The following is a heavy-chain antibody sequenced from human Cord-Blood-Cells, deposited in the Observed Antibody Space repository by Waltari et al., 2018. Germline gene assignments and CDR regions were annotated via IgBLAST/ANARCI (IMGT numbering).Heavy chain of an antibody. CDR2: IYYSGST. Sequence: QLQLQESGTGLVKPSETLSLTCTVSGGSISSSSYYWGGIRQPPGMGRECIGSIYYSGSTYYKPSPKIRVTKSVDTSKNQSSLRLSSLTAADTAVYFCASDILTGYYKGDYWGQGTLVTVSS. CDR3: ASDILTGYYKGDY. CDR1: GGSISSSSYY. D-gene: IGHD3-9*01. V-gene: IGHV4-39*01. J-gene: IGHJ4*02.